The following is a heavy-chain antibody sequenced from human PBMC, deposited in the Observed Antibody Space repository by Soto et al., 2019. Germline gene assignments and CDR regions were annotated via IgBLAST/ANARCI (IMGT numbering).Heavy chain of an antibody. Sequence: ASVKVSCKASGYTFNNYAMHWVRQAPGQRLEWMGWIHAGNGNTKYSQKVQGRATLPRDTTASTAYMQLSSLRSEDTAVYYCARAVAVTADFDYWGQGTLVTVSS. CDR2: IHAGNGNT. D-gene: IGHD2-21*02. CDR1: GYTFNNYA. J-gene: IGHJ4*02. CDR3: ARAVAVTADFDY. V-gene: IGHV1-3*01.